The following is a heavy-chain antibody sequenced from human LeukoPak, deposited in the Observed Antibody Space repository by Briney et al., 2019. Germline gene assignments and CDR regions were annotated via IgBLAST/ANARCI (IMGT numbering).Heavy chain of an antibody. CDR3: ARDISEMGAFDI. J-gene: IGHJ3*02. Sequence: GGSLRLSCRASGFTFGDYAVNWVRQAPGKGLEWVGFIRSDAYGGTIQYGASVRGRFTISRDDSKTIAYLQMNSLKTEDTAVYYCARDISEMGAFDIWGLGTMVTVSS. CDR1: GFTFGDYA. V-gene: IGHV3-49*04. CDR2: IRSDAYGGTI. D-gene: IGHD5-24*01.